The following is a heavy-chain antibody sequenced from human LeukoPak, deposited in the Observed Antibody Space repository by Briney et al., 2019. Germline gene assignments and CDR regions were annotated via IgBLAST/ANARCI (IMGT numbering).Heavy chain of an antibody. J-gene: IGHJ4*02. CDR1: VFNFDDHS. V-gene: IGHV3-9*01. CDR3: TRDPNALDY. CDR2: ISWNSGSI. Sequence: PGRSLKLSCAASVFNFDDHSMSWVRHAPWKGLEWVSGISWNSGSIGYADSVKGRFTISRDNAKNSLYLQMDSLRDEDTAVYYCTRDPNALDYWGQGTLVTVSS.